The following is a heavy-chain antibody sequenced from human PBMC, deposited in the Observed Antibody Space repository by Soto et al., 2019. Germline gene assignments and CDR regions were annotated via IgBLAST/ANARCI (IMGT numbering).Heavy chain of an antibody. J-gene: IGHJ4*02. CDR1: GFTVSSNY. CDR3: ARGGVVVPAARMLFYFDY. CDR2: IYTSGSA. D-gene: IGHD2-2*01. V-gene: IGHV3-53*01. Sequence: EVQLVESGGGLIQPGGSLRLSCAASGFTVSSNYMSWVRQAPGKGLEWVSIIYTSGSAYYVDSVKGRFTISRDNSKNTLYLQMNSLRAEDTAVYYCARGGVVVPAARMLFYFDYWGQGTLVTVCS.